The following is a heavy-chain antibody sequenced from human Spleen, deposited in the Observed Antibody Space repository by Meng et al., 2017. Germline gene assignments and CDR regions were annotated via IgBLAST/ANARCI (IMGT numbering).Heavy chain of an antibody. CDR2: IYNSGRT. Sequence: QLKESGPGLVKPSGTLSLTCAVSCGSISSNHWWSWVRQPPGKGLEWIGEIYNSGRTNYNPSLKSRVTISLDKSKNQFSLKLSSVTAADTAVYYCAKGYGWYTNWGQGTLVTVSS. CDR1: CGSISSNHW. D-gene: IGHD6-19*01. CDR3: AKGYGWYTN. J-gene: IGHJ4*02. V-gene: IGHV4-4*02.